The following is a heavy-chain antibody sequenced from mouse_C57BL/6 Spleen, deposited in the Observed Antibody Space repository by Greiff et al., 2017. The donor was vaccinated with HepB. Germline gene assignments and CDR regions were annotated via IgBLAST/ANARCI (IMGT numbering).Heavy chain of an antibody. CDR2: IYPGDGDT. V-gene: IGHV1-80*01. Sequence: VQLKESGAELVKPGASVKISCKASGYAFSSYWMNWVKQRPGKGLEWIGQIYPGDGDTNYNGKFKGKATLTADKSSSPAYMQLSSLTSEDSAVYVCARNGPRYYFDYWGQGTTLTVSS. J-gene: IGHJ2*01. CDR1: GYAFSSYW. CDR3: ARNGPRYYFDY.